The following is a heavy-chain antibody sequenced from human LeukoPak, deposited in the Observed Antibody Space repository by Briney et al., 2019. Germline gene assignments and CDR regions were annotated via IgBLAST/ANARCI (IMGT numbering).Heavy chain of an antibody. CDR1: GGSISSGDYY. D-gene: IGHD3-22*01. J-gene: IGHJ3*02. V-gene: IGHV4-30-4*08. CDR3: ARHMTVTYDAFDI. CDR2: IYYSGST. Sequence: SQTLSLTCTVSGGSISSGDYYWSWIRQPPGKGLEWIGYIYYSGSTYYNPSLKSRVTISVDTSKNQFSLKLSSVTAADTAAYYCARHMTVTYDAFDIWGQGTMVTVSS.